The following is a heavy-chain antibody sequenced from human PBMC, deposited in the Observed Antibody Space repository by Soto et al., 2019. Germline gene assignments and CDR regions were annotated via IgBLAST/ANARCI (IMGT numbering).Heavy chain of an antibody. D-gene: IGHD4-17*01. CDR3: AREVIPLTTDWYFDF. Sequence: SETLSLTCTVSGGSISGGVGGLYYWSWIRQPPGKGLEWIGYIYDSGSTYYNPSLKSRVTISVDTSKNQFSLRLSSVTAADTAVYYCAREVIPLTTDWYFDFGGRGPLGTVSS. CDR2: IYDSGST. V-gene: IGHV4-30-4*01. J-gene: IGHJ2*01. CDR1: GGSISGGVGGLYY.